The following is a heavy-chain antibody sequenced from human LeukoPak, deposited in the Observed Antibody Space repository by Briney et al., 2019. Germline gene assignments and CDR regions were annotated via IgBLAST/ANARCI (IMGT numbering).Heavy chain of an antibody. CDR1: GGSVINTNW. V-gene: IGHV4-4*02. D-gene: IGHD3-3*01. Sequence: SGTLSLTCGVSGGSVINTNWWTWVRQPPGKGLEWIGEVDLDGRTNYNPSLESRLTMSVDVSENQVSLKLTSVTAADTAVYYCAREGGFYRPLDYSGQGTLVTVSS. CDR3: AREGGFYRPLDY. CDR2: VDLDGRT. J-gene: IGHJ4*02.